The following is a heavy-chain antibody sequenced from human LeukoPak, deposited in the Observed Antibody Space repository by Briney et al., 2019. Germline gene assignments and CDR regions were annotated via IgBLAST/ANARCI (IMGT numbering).Heavy chain of an antibody. CDR2: ISDSSRTI. J-gene: IGHJ4*02. CDR3: ARAGSFDY. D-gene: IGHD3-10*01. V-gene: IGHV3-48*04. CDR1: GFTFSSYS. Sequence: GGSLRLSCVASGFTFSSYSMSWVRLAPGKGLEWVSYISDSSRTIEYADSVKGRFTISRDNADNSLYLQMNSLRAEDTGVYYCARAGSFDYWGQGTLVTVSS.